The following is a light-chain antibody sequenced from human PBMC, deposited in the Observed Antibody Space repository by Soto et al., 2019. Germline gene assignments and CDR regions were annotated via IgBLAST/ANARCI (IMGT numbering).Light chain of an antibody. J-gene: IGKJ1*01. Sequence: EIVLTQSPGTLSFSPGEGATLACRASQSVRSTYLAWYQQKPGQAPRLLIYGASSRATGIPDRFSGSGSGTDFTLTISRLEPEDFAVYYCQQYGNSPQTFGQGTKVDI. V-gene: IGKV3-20*01. CDR1: QSVRSTY. CDR3: QQYGNSPQT. CDR2: GAS.